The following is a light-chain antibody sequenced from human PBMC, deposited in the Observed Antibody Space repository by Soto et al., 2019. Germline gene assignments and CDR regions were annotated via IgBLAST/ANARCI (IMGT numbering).Light chain of an antibody. J-gene: IGKJ5*01. Sequence: EIVLTQSPGTLSLSPGERATLSCRASQSVSNIYLAWYQQKPGQSPRVLIHGISRRATGIRDRFSGSGSATEFTLTISRLEPEDFAVYYCQQYGSIPITFGQGTRLEIK. CDR1: QSVSNIY. CDR2: GIS. CDR3: QQYGSIPIT. V-gene: IGKV3-20*01.